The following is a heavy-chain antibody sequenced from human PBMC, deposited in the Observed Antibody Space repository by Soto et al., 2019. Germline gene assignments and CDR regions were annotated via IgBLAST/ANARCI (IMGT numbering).Heavy chain of an antibody. CDR3: ARKLGYCSGGSCLVFDH. CDR1: GGTFSSYA. V-gene: IGHV1-69*01. CDR2: IIPIFGTA. J-gene: IGHJ2*01. Sequence: QVQLVQSGAEVKKPGSSVKVSCKASGGTFSSYAISWVRQAPGQGLEWMGGIIPIFGTANYAQKFQGRVTITADESTSTAYMEQSSLRSEDTAVYYCARKLGYCSGGSCLVFDHWGRGTLVTVSS. D-gene: IGHD2-15*01.